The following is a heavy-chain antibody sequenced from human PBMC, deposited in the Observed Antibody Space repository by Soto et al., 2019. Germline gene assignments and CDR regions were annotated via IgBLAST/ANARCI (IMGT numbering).Heavy chain of an antibody. D-gene: IGHD3-3*01. CDR2: IIPIFGTA. V-gene: IGHV1-69*13. Sequence: ASVKVSCKASGGTFSSYAISWVRQAPGQGLEWMGGIIPIFGTANYAQKFQGRVTITADESTGTAYMELSSLRSEDTAVYYCASPITIFGVVTPPYGMDVWGQGTTVTVSS. CDR3: ASPITIFGVVTPPYGMDV. J-gene: IGHJ6*02. CDR1: GGTFSSYA.